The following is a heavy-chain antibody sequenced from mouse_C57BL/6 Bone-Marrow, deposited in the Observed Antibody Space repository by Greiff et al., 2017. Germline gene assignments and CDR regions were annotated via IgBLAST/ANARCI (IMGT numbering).Heavy chain of an antibody. Sequence: VQVVESGPELVKPGASVKISCKASGYAFSSSWMNWVKQRPGKGLEWIGRIYPGDGDTNYNGKFKGKATLTADKSSSTAYMQLSSLTSEDSAVYCCARKGSTWYFDVWGTGTTVTVSS. V-gene: IGHV1-82*01. CDR3: ARKGSTWYFDV. D-gene: IGHD5-1*01. CDR2: IYPGDGDT. CDR1: GYAFSSSW. J-gene: IGHJ1*03.